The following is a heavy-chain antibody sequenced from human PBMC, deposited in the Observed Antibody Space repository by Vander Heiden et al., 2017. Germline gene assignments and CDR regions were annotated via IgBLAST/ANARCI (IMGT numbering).Heavy chain of an antibody. Sequence: EVQLLESGGGLVQPGGSLRLSCAASGFTFRSYAMSWVRQAPGKGLGWVSAISGSGGSTYYADSVKGRFTISRDNSKNTLYLQMNSLRAEDTAVYYCAKILRGYCSGGSCYYFDYWGQGTLVTVSS. CDR3: AKILRGYCSGGSCYYFDY. CDR2: ISGSGGST. CDR1: GFTFRSYA. V-gene: IGHV3-23*01. D-gene: IGHD2-15*01. J-gene: IGHJ4*02.